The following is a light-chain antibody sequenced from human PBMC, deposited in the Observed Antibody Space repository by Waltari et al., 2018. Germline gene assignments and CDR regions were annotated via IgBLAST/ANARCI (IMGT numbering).Light chain of an antibody. CDR2: WAS. V-gene: IGKV4-1*01. CDR3: QQRSNWPPMYT. J-gene: IGKJ2*01. CDR1: QRVLNSSNNKNY. Sequence: DIVMTQSPDSLAVSLGERATINCKSSQRVLNSSNNKNYLAWYQQKPGQPPKLLIYWASTRESGVPDRFSGSGSGTDFTLTISSLQAEDVAVYYCQQRSNWPPMYTFGQGTKLEIK.